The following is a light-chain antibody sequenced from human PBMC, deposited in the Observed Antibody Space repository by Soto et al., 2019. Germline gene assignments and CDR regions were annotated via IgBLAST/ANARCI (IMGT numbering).Light chain of an antibody. CDR2: AAS. V-gene: IGKV1-9*01. J-gene: IGKJ5*01. CDR1: QGIDSS. CDR3: QQLHDYTIT. Sequence: ILLTQSPSSLSASVGDRVTITCRARQGIDSSFAWYQQKPGKAPKLLIYAASSLQSGVPSRFSGSGSGTEFTLTISSLQPEDFATYYCQQLHDYTITFGQGTRLEI.